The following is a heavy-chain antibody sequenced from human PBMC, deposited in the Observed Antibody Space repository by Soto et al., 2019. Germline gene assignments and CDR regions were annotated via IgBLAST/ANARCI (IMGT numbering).Heavy chain of an antibody. CDR2: IYPYDSDT. CDR1: GYIFTNYW. V-gene: IGHV5-51*01. J-gene: IGHJ6*02. CDR3: ARRPSNYYGLDV. D-gene: IGHD2-8*01. Sequence: PGASLKISCKGSGYIFTNYWIGWVRQMPGKGLEWMGMIYPYDSDTRYSPSFQGQVTISADKSITTAYLQWSSLKPSDTATYYCARRPSNYYGLDVWGQGTTVTVSS.